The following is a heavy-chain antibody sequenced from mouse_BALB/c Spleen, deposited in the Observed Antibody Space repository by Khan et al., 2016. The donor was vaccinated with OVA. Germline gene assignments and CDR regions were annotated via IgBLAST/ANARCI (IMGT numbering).Heavy chain of an antibody. V-gene: IGHV1S41*01. CDR3: ASENYYGRSCYAMDY. CDR1: GYTFTSYW. CDR2: IGPGSSNA. J-gene: IGHJ4*01. D-gene: IGHD1-1*01. Sequence: DLVKPGASVKLSCKASGYTFTSYWINWINQRPGQGLEWIGRIGPGSSNAYYNDMFKDKATLTVDTSSNTAYIQLSSLSSEDSAVYFCASENYYGRSCYAMDYWGQGTSVTVSA.